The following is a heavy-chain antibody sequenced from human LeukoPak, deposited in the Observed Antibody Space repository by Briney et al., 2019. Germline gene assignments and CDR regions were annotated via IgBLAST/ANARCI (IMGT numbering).Heavy chain of an antibody. Sequence: ASVKVSCKASGYTFTSHGFSWVRQAPGQGLEWMGWISPFNGNTNYAEKFRARVTMTTDTSTGTAYMELRSLRSDDTAVYYCARAQYYYGSGGYSPLGYWGQGTLVTVSS. J-gene: IGHJ4*02. CDR2: ISPFNGNT. D-gene: IGHD3-10*01. V-gene: IGHV1-18*01. CDR3: ARAQYYYGSGGYSPLGY. CDR1: GYTFTSHG.